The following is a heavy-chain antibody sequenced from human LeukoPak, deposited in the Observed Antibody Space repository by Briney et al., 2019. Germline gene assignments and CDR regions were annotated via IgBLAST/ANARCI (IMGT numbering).Heavy chain of an antibody. CDR1: GHICTSHG. J-gene: IGHJ4*02. Sequence: VASVNAFSNASGHICTSHGINWERHAPGPRLEWRGWISAYNGNTKYAQKLQGRVTMTRDTSTSTAHMELRSLRTDDTAVYYCTRGPEWFGVNVDYWGQGTLVTVSS. CDR2: ISAYNGNT. V-gene: IGHV1-18*01. D-gene: IGHD3-10*01. CDR3: TRGPEWFGVNVDY.